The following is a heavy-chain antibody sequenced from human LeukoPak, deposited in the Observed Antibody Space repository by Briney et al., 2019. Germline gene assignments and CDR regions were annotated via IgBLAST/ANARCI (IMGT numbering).Heavy chain of an antibody. Sequence: ASVKVFCKASGYTFTGYYMHWVRQAPGQGLERMGWISAYNGNTDYAQKLQGRVTMTTDTSTSTAYMESRSLRSDDTAVYYCARSEGGSGWYGYYFDYWGQGTLVTVSS. J-gene: IGHJ4*02. CDR1: GYTFTGYY. D-gene: IGHD6-19*01. CDR3: ARSEGGSGWYGYYFDY. CDR2: ISAYNGNT. V-gene: IGHV1-18*04.